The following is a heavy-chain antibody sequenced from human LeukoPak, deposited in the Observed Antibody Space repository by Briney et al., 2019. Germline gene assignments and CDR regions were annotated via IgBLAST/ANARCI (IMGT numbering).Heavy chain of an antibody. D-gene: IGHD3-9*01. Sequence: SETLSLTCTVSGGSISSYYWSWIRQPPGKGLEWIGYIYYSGSTNYNPSLKSRVTISVDTSKNQFSLKLSSVTAADTAVYYCARSASDYDILTGYSAEYFQHWGQGTLVTVSS. CDR1: GGSISSYY. CDR3: ARSASDYDILTGYSAEYFQH. V-gene: IGHV4-59*08. J-gene: IGHJ1*01. CDR2: IYYSGST.